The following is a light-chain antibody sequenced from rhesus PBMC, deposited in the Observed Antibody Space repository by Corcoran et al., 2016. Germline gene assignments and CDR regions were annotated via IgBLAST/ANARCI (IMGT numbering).Light chain of an antibody. CDR2: EAS. CDR3: QHYYDIPLT. Sequence: DIQMTQSPSVLSASVGDRVTISCRASQNIYSNLAWYQQKPGKAPKLLIYEASSLETGIPSRFSGSGYGTDFTLTISSLQPEDSAGYYCQHYYDIPLTVGGGTKVEIK. J-gene: IGKJ4*01. V-gene: IGKV1-25*02. CDR1: QNIYSN.